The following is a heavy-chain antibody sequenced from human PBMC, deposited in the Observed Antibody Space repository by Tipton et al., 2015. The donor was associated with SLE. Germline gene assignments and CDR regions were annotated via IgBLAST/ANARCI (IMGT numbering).Heavy chain of an antibody. Sequence: TLSLTCTVSGGSISSYFWSWIRQPPGKGLEWIGYISDGGGTNYNPSLKSRVTTSVDPAKNQFSLKLTSVTAADTAVYYCARGMVTWRGAILGVDVWGQGTTVNVSS. D-gene: IGHD2-21*02. CDR3: ARGMVTWRGAILGVDV. J-gene: IGHJ6*02. CDR1: GGSISSYF. V-gene: IGHV4-59*08. CDR2: ISDGGGT.